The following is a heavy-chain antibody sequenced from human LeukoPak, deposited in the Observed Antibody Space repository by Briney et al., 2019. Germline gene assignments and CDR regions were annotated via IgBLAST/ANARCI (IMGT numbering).Heavy chain of an antibody. CDR2: ISGSGGST. CDR1: GFAFSSYA. V-gene: IGHV3-23*01. CDR3: AKDGLGYCSSTSCYKDY. D-gene: IGHD2-2*02. J-gene: IGHJ4*02. Sequence: GGPLRFSCAASGFAFSSYAMSWVRQAPGKGLEWVSAISGSGGSTYYADSVKGRFTISRDNSKNTLYLQMNSLRAEDTAVYYCAKDGLGYCSSTSCYKDYWGQGTLVTVSS.